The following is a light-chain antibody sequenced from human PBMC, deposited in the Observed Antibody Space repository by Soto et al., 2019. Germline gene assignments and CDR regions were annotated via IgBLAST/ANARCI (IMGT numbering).Light chain of an antibody. CDR3: SSYTTTNTVI. Sequence: QSALTQPASVSGSPGQSITISCSGTNSDIGASNYVSWYQHHPDKAPKLIIYEVTDRPSGVSYRFSGSKSGNTASLTISGLQAEDEADYYCSSYTTTNTVIFGGGTKLT. CDR2: EVT. CDR1: NSDIGASNY. V-gene: IGLV2-14*01. J-gene: IGLJ2*01.